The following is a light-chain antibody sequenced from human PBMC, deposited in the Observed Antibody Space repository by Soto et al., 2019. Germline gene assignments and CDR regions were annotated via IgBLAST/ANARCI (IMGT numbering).Light chain of an antibody. Sequence: DIQMTQSPSTLSASVGDRVTITCRASQSISSYLAWYQQKPGKAPKLQIYKASSLDSGVPSRFSGSGSGTEFTLTISSLQPDDFANYYCQQYNTYSTFGQGTKVEIK. J-gene: IGKJ1*01. V-gene: IGKV1-5*03. CDR3: QQYNTYST. CDR1: QSISSY. CDR2: KAS.